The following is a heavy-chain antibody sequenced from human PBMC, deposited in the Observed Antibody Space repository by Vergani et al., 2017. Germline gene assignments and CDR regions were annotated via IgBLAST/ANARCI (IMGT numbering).Heavy chain of an antibody. J-gene: IGHJ4*02. D-gene: IGHD3-9*01. Sequence: QVQLVQSGAEVKKPGASVKVSCKASGYTFTSYAMHWVRQAPGQGLEWMVIINPSGGHTNYAQKFQGRVTMTRDTSTSTVYMELSSLRSEDTAIYYCARGDYGILTGYRYWGQGTLVTVSA. CDR3: ARGDYGILTGYRY. CDR2: INPSGGHT. CDR1: GYTFTSYA. V-gene: IGHV1-46*03.